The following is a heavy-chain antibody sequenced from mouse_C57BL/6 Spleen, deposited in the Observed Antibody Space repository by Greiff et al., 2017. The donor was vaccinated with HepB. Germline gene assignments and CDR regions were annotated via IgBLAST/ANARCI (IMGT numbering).Heavy chain of an antibody. CDR2: ISNGGGST. V-gene: IGHV5-12*01. D-gene: IGHD1-1*01. J-gene: IGHJ1*03. CDR1: GFTFSDYY. Sequence: EVMLVESGGGLVQPGGSLKLSCAASGFTFSDYYMYWVRQTPEKRLEWVAYISNGGGSTYYPDNVKGRFTISRDNAKNTLYLQMSRLKSEDTAMYYCARLLLRSRYWYFDVWGTGTTVTVSS. CDR3: ARLLLRSRYWYFDV.